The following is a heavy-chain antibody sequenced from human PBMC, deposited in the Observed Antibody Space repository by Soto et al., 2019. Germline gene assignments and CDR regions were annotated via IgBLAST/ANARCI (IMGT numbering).Heavy chain of an antibody. D-gene: IGHD3-9*01. CDR2: ISSGGGSP. V-gene: IGHV3-23*01. CDR1: GFIFNNYA. Sequence: WGSLRLSFAASGFIFNNYAMSWVRQAPGKGLEGVAFISSGGGSPNYADSVKGRFTISRDNSNNMVYLQMNSLRDEDTAVYYCAKDGDFYDFVTGYYLKGHYFHXWGQVTPFTVSX. CDR3: AKDGDFYDFVTGYYLKGHYFHX. J-gene: IGHJ4*02.